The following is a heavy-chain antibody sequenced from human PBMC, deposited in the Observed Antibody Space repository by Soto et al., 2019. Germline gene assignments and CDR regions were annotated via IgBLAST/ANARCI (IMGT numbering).Heavy chain of an antibody. D-gene: IGHD6-13*01. V-gene: IGHV3-33*01. J-gene: IGHJ4*02. Sequence: PGGSLRLSCVASGSTFPNHGIHWVRQAPGKGLEWVALIWYDETTKYYADSVKGRFTISRDNSKNTVFLQMDSLRPEDTAVYYCARGIAATGPPYVEWGQGTLVTVSS. CDR1: GSTFPNHG. CDR3: ARGIAATGPPYVE. CDR2: IWYDETTK.